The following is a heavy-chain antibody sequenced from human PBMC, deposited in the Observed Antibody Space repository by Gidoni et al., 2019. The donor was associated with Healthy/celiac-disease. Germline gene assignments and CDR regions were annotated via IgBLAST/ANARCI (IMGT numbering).Heavy chain of an antibody. CDR3: AKAGGLYYYYGMDV. CDR1: GFTFDDYT. V-gene: IGHV3-43*01. D-gene: IGHD2-8*02. J-gene: IGHJ6*02. Sequence: EVQLVESGGVGVQPGGSLRFSCAASGFTFDDYTMTWVRQAPGKGLEWVSLISWDGGSTYYADSVKGRFTISRDNSKNSLYLQMNSLRTEDTALYYCAKAGGLYYYYGMDVWGQGTTVTVSS. CDR2: ISWDGGST.